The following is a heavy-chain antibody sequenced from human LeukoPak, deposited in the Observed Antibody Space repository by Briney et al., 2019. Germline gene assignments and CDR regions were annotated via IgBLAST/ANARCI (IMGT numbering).Heavy chain of an antibody. CDR2: INPNSGGT. Sequence: ASVKVSCKASGYTFTGYYMHWVRQAPGRGLEWMGWINPNSGGTNYAQKFQGRVTMTRDTSISTAYMELSRLRSDDTAVYYCARTVNYYDSSGYYGEGAFDIWGQGTMVTVSS. D-gene: IGHD3-22*01. J-gene: IGHJ3*02. CDR1: GYTFTGYY. CDR3: ARTVNYYDSSGYYGEGAFDI. V-gene: IGHV1-2*02.